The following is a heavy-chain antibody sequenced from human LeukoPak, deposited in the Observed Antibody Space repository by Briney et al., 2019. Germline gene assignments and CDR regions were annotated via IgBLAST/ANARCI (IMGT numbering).Heavy chain of an antibody. CDR1: GGTFSSYA. Sequence: SVKVSCKASGGTFSSYAISWVRQAPGQGLEWMGGIIPIFGTANYAQKFQGRVTITADKSTSTAYMELSSLRSEDTAVYYCARDGGSGSYFDYWGQGTLVTVSS. V-gene: IGHV1-69*06. CDR3: ARDGGSGSYFDY. CDR2: IIPIFGTA. J-gene: IGHJ4*02. D-gene: IGHD3-10*01.